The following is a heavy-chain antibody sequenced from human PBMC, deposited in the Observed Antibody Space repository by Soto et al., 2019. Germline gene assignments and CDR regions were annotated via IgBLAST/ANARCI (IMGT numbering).Heavy chain of an antibody. Sequence: LRLSCAASGFTFSSYAMHWVRQAPGKGLEWVAVISYDGSNKYYADSVKGRFTISRDNSKNTLYLQMNSLRAEDTAVYYCARDMGATPYFDYWGQGTLVTVSS. J-gene: IGHJ4*02. D-gene: IGHD1-26*01. CDR3: ARDMGATPYFDY. CDR2: ISYDGSNK. CDR1: GFTFSSYA. V-gene: IGHV3-30-3*01.